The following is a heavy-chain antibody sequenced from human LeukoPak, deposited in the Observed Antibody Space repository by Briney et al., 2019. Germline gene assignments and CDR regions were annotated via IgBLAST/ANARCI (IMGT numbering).Heavy chain of an antibody. D-gene: IGHD6-19*01. CDR2: ISGSGGST. Sequence: PGGSLRLSCAASGFTFSSYGMSWVRQAPGKGLEWVSAISGSGGSTYYADSVKGRFTISRDNSKNTLYLQMNSLRAEDTAVYYCATGGGSGWYPYYYYYYMDVWGKGTTVTISS. V-gene: IGHV3-23*01. J-gene: IGHJ6*03. CDR1: GFTFSSYG. CDR3: ATGGGSGWYPYYYYYYMDV.